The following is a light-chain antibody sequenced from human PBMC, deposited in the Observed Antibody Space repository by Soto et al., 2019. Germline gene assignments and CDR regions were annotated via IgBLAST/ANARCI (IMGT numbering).Light chain of an antibody. Sequence: SYELTQPPSVSVAPGKTARITCGGNNIGCKSVHWYQQKPGQAPVLVIYYDSDRPSGIPERFSGSNSGNTATLTISRVEAGDEADYYCQVWDSSSDLVVFGGGTKLTVL. CDR3: QVWDSSSDLVV. J-gene: IGLJ2*01. V-gene: IGLV3-21*04. CDR1: NIGCKS. CDR2: YDS.